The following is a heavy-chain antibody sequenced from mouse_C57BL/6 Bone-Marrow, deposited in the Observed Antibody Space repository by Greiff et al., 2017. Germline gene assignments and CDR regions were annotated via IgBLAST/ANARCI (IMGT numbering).Heavy chain of an antibody. Sequence: EVQLQQSGAELVRPGASVKLSCTASGFNIKDDYMHWVKQRPEQGLEWIGWIDPENGDTEYASKFQGKAPIPADTSSNTAYLQLRSLTSEDTAVYYCTTSIGLRYYFDYWGQGTTLTVSS. V-gene: IGHV14-4*01. J-gene: IGHJ2*01. CDR2: IDPENGDT. CDR1: GFNIKDDY. D-gene: IGHD2-2*01. CDR3: TTSIGLRYYFDY.